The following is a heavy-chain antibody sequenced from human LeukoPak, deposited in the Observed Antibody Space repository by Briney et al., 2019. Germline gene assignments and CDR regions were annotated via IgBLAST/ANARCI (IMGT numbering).Heavy chain of an antibody. CDR3: ARIYYDSRGYYYNDY. CDR1: GYPFTAYY. J-gene: IGHJ4*02. CDR2: INPHSGGT. V-gene: IGHV1-2*02. Sequence: ASVKVSCKTSGYPFTAYYVYWVRQDPEQGLEWMGWINPHSGGTNYAQRFQGRVAMTRDTSINTAYMELSRLRSDDTAMYYCARIYYDSRGYYYNDYWGQGTLVTVSS. D-gene: IGHD3-22*01.